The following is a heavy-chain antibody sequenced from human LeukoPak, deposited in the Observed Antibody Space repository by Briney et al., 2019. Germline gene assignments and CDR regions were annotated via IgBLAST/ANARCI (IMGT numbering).Heavy chain of an antibody. J-gene: IGHJ5*02. CDR3: ARDNSVGDNAWWFDP. D-gene: IGHD1-26*01. CDR1: GYTFTSYY. V-gene: IGHV1-46*01. CDR2: INPTGGST. Sequence: GASVKVSCKASGYTFTSYYMHWVRQALGQGLEWMGLINPTGGSTGYAQKFQGRVTMTRDMSTRTDYMELSSLRSEDTAIYYCARDNSVGDNAWWFDPWGQGTLVTVSS.